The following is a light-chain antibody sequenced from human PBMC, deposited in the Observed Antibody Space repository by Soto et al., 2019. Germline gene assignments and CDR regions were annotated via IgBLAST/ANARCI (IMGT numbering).Light chain of an antibody. V-gene: IGKV4-1*01. CDR1: QSVLYSSNNKNY. CDR3: QQYYSTPTWT. CDR2: GAS. J-gene: IGKJ1*01. Sequence: DIVMTQSPDSLAVSLGERATINCKSSQSVLYSSNNKNYLAWYQQKPGPPPKLLIYGASTRESGVPDRFSGSGSGTDFTLTISSLQSEDVAVYYGQQYYSTPTWTFGQGTKVEIK.